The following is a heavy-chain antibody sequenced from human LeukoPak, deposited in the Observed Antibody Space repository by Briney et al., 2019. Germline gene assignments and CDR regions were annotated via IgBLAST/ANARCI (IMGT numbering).Heavy chain of an antibody. CDR2: IYYTGPT. J-gene: IGHJ4*02. Sequence: PSETLSLTCTVSGGSISSSTCYWGWIHQSPGKGLEWIGSIYYTGPTYYNPSLKSRVTISIDTSKNQFSLKLSSVTAADTAVYYCARLVVSSWYHEVLLGRDYWGRGTLVTVSS. V-gene: IGHV4-39*01. D-gene: IGHD6-13*01. CDR3: ARLVVSSWYHEVLLGRDY. CDR1: GGSISSSTCY.